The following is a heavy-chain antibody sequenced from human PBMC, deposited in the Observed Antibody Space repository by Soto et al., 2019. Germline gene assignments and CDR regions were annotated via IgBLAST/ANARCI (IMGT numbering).Heavy chain of an antibody. J-gene: IGHJ4*02. V-gene: IGHV4-34*01. CDR3: ARGDMVVVPAARQGPAFDY. D-gene: IGHD2-2*01. CDR2: INHSGST. CDR1: GGSFSGYY. Sequence: QVQLQQWGAGLLKPSETLSLTSAVYGGSFSGYYWSWIRQPPGKGLEWIGEINHSGSTHYNPSLKSRVTISVDTSKNQFSLKLSSVTVADTAVYYCARGDMVVVPAARQGPAFDYWGQGTLVTVSS.